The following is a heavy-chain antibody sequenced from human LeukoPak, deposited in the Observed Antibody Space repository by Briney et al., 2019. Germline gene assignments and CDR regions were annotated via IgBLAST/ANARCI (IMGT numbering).Heavy chain of an antibody. Sequence: PGGSLRLSCAASGFTVVNTYMSWVRQAPGKGLEWVSVIYEDGRTYYATSVKGRFTISRDNSKNTLYLQMNSLRAEDAALYYCTRDPSDSALPDYWGQGTLVTVS. V-gene: IGHV3-53*01. CDR2: IYEDGRT. D-gene: IGHD1-26*01. CDR3: TRDPSDSALPDY. CDR1: GFTVVNTY. J-gene: IGHJ4*02.